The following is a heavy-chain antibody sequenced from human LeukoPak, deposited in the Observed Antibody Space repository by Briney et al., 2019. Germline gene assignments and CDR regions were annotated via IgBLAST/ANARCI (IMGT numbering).Heavy chain of an antibody. CDR3: ARLSVVPAAMQFYYYYHMDV. CDR1: GVSFSGYY. V-gene: IGHV4-34*12. Sequence: SDTLSLTCAVSGVSFSGYYWRWIRQSPEKGVECIGEIIHSAYTNYNPPLKSRVTISLDTSKTQFSLKLLSATAADTAVYYCARLSVVPAAMQFYYYYHMDVWGKGTTVTVSS. D-gene: IGHD2-2*01. CDR2: IIHSAYT. J-gene: IGHJ6*03.